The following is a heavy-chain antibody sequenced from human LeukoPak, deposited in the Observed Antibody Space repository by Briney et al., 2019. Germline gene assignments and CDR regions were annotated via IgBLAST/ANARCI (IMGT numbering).Heavy chain of an antibody. V-gene: IGHV6-1*01. CDR3: ARDPDSSYEWGPFDP. J-gene: IGHJ5*02. D-gene: IGHD1-26*01. CDR1: GDSVSSNSAS. Sequence: SQTLSLTCAIPGDSVSSNSASWNWIRQSPSRSLEWLGRTYYRSKWNTDHAVSVKGRITINPDTSKNQFSLYPNSVTPEDTAVYYCARDPDSSYEWGPFDPWGQGTLVTVSS. CDR2: TYYRSKWNT.